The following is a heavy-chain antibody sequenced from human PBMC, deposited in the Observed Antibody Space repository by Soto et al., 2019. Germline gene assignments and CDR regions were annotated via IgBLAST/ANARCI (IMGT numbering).Heavy chain of an antibody. J-gene: IGHJ4*02. V-gene: IGHV4-59*08. CDR2: IYYSGST. Sequence: SGTLSLTFTVCGGSISIYYWGGIRQPPGKGLECIGYIYYSGSTHYNPSLKSRVTISLDTSKNQFSLNLRSVTAADTAVYYCASMGYHYGSGSYPLDYWGQGTLVTVSS. CDR1: GGSISIYY. CDR3: ASMGYHYGSGSYPLDY. D-gene: IGHD3-10*01.